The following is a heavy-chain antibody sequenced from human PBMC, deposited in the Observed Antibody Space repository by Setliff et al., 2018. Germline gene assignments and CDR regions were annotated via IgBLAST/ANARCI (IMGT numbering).Heavy chain of an antibody. CDR1: GYTFTGYY. V-gene: IGHV1-69*13. Sequence: SVKVSCKASGYTFTGYYMHWVRQAPGQGLEWMGGIIPIFGTANYAQKFQGRVTITADESTSTAYMELSSLRSEDTAVYYCARAVVPAAIGYYYYGMDVWGQGTTVT. CDR2: IIPIFGTA. D-gene: IGHD2-2*01. CDR3: ARAVVPAAIGYYYYGMDV. J-gene: IGHJ6*02.